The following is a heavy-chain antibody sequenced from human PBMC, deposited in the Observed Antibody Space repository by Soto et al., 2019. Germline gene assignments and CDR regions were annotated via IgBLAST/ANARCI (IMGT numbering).Heavy chain of an antibody. CDR2: ISSSSSYI. CDR1: GFTFSSYS. D-gene: IGHD4-17*01. CDR3: AREVSKYGVLT. Sequence: RLSCAASGFTFSSYSMNWVRQAPGKGLEWVSSISSSSSYIYYADSVKGRFTISRDNAKNSLYLQMNSLRAEDTAVYYCAREVSKYGVLTWGQGTLVTAPQ. J-gene: IGHJ5*02. V-gene: IGHV3-21*01.